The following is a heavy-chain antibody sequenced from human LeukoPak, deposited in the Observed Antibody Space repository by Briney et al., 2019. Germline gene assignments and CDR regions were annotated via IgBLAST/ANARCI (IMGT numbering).Heavy chain of an antibody. Sequence: GGSLRLSCAASGFTFDDYGMSWVRQGPGKGLEWVSGINWNGGNTGYADSVKGRFTIFRDNDKNSLYLEMDSLRVEDTALYYCARTSDGNWFDPWGQGTLVTVSS. CDR2: INWNGGNT. D-gene: IGHD1-26*01. CDR1: GFTFDDYG. J-gene: IGHJ5*02. CDR3: ARTSDGNWFDP. V-gene: IGHV3-20*04.